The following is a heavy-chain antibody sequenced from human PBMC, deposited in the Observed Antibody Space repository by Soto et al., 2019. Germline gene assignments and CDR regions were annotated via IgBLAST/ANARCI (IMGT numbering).Heavy chain of an antibody. CDR2: IYTSGST. Sequence: QVQLQESGPGLVKPSETLSLTCTVSGGSIGSYHWSWIRQPAGKGLEWIGRIYTSGSTDYNPSLKSRVTMSVDTSNNQFSLKLSSVTAADTAVYYCARSGARDSWLADYWGQGILVIVSP. J-gene: IGHJ4*02. V-gene: IGHV4-4*07. CDR3: ARSGARDSWLADY. D-gene: IGHD6-19*01. CDR1: GGSIGSYH.